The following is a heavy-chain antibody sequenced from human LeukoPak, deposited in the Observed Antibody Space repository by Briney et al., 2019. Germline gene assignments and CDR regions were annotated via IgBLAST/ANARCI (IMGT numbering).Heavy chain of an antibody. D-gene: IGHD3-10*01. CDR3: ARARSYYGSGSYSDY. CDR2: INSDGSSR. Sequence: GGSLRLSCAASGFTFSSYWMHWVRQVPGKGLVWVSRINSDGSSRSYVDSVMGRFTISRDNAKNTLYLQMNSLRAEDTAVYYCARARSYYGSGSYSDYWGQGTLVTVSS. V-gene: IGHV3-74*01. J-gene: IGHJ4*02. CDR1: GFTFSSYW.